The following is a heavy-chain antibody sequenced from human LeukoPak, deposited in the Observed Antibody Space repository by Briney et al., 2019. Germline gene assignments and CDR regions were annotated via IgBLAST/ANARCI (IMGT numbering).Heavy chain of an antibody. CDR2: ISYDGSNK. J-gene: IGHJ6*02. Sequence: GGSLRLSCAASGFTFSSYAMHWVRQAPGKGLEWVAVISYDGSNKYYADSVKGRFTISRDNSKNTLYLQMNSLRAEDTAVYYCARDLLDTAMVIPHYYYYGMDVWGQGTTVTVSS. CDR1: GFTFSSYA. CDR3: ARDLLDTAMVIPHYYYYGMDV. D-gene: IGHD5-18*01. V-gene: IGHV3-30-3*01.